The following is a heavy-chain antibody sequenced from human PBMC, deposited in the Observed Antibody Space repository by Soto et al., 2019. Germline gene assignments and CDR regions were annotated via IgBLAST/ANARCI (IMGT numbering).Heavy chain of an antibody. Sequence: GSLRLSCAASGFSFSSYAMSWVRQAPGKGLEWVSAISGSGGSTYYADSVKGRFTISRDNSKNTLYLQMNSLRAEDTAVYYCAKRFMITFGGVIAKGGGENAFDIWGQGTMVPVSS. D-gene: IGHD3-16*02. CDR3: AKRFMITFGGVIAKGGGENAFDI. J-gene: IGHJ3*02. V-gene: IGHV3-23*01. CDR1: GFSFSSYA. CDR2: ISGSGGST.